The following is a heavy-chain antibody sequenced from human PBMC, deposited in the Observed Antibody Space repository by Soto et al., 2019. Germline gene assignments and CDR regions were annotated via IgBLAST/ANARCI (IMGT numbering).Heavy chain of an antibody. Sequence: ASVKVSCKASGYTFTGYYMHWVRQAPGQGLEWMGWINPNSGGTNYAQKFQGWVTMTRDTSISTACMELSRLRSDDTAVYYCARSPLDYYDSSGYPPYFDYWGQGTLVTVSS. CDR3: ARSPLDYYDSSGYPPYFDY. CDR1: GYTFTGYY. J-gene: IGHJ4*02. CDR2: INPNSGGT. D-gene: IGHD3-22*01. V-gene: IGHV1-2*04.